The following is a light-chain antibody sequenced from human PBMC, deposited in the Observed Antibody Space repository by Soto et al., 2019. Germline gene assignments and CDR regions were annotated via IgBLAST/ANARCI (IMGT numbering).Light chain of an antibody. CDR3: QQYDNSPIT. CDR2: GAS. CDR1: QSISSSF. V-gene: IGKV3-20*01. Sequence: IVLTQSAGILSLSPGERASLSCGASQSISSSFLAWYQQKPGQAPRLLIYGASSRATGIPDRFSGTGSETDFTLTISGLEPEDFAVYYCQQYDNSPITFGQGTRLEI. J-gene: IGKJ5*01.